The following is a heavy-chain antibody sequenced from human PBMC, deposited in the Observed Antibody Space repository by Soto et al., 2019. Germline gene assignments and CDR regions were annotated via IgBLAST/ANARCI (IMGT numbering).Heavy chain of an antibody. J-gene: IGHJ6*02. CDR1: GFTFSTYS. D-gene: IGHD2-2*02. CDR3: AREYTAWPLAYGLDV. CDR2: ISSRSDI. V-gene: IGHV3-21*01. Sequence: LRLSCVGSGFTFSTYSINWVRQAPGKGLEWVSSISSRSDIYYADSVKGRFTISRDNAKNSVSLQMNSLRAEDTAVYYCAREYTAWPLAYGLDVWGQGTTVTVS.